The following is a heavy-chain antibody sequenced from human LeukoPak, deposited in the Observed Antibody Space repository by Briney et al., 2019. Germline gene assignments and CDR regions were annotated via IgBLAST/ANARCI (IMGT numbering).Heavy chain of an antibody. Sequence: PGGSLRLSCVVSGFTFTSHGMHWIRQAPGKGLEWVAFIQHDGSNKYYADSVKGRFTISRDNSKNTLYLQMNSLRAEDTAVYYCAKRAGYSYYMDVWGKGTTVTVSS. D-gene: IGHD1-1*01. V-gene: IGHV3-30*02. CDR1: GFTFTSHG. J-gene: IGHJ6*03. CDR2: IQHDGSNK. CDR3: AKRAGYSYYMDV.